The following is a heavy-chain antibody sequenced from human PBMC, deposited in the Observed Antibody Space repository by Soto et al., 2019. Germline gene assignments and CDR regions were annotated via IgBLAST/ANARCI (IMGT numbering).Heavy chain of an antibody. J-gene: IGHJ6*02. Sequence: GGSLRLSCEASGFIFDHFAMHWVRPAPGKGLEWVAVISYYGSSKYYADSVEGRFTISRDNSKNTLYVQMNSLTPGDTAVYYCARDRCSGDSCYSDFYYGMDVWGRGTTVTVSS. D-gene: IGHD2-15*01. CDR1: GFIFDHFA. CDR3: ARDRCSGDSCYSDFYYGMDV. CDR2: ISYYGSSK. V-gene: IGHV3-30-3*01.